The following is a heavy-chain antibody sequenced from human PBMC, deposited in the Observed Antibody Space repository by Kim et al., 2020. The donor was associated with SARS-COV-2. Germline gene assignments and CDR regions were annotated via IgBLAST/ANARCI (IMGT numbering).Heavy chain of an antibody. CDR2: IWYDGSNK. D-gene: IGHD6-19*01. Sequence: GGSLRLSCAASGFTFSSYGMHWVRQAPGKGLEWVAVIWYDGSNKYYADSVKGRFTISRDNSKNTLYLQMNSLRAEDTAVYYCARDNGVFGGQWLAIYYYYYGMDVWGQGTTVTVSS. CDR1: GFTFSSYG. J-gene: IGHJ6*02. V-gene: IGHV3-33*01. CDR3: ARDNGVFGGQWLAIYYYYYGMDV.